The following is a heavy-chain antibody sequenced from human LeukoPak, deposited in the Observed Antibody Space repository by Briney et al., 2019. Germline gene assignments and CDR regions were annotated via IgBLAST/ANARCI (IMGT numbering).Heavy chain of an antibody. V-gene: IGHV3-23*01. Sequence: QAGGSLRLSCAASGFSFSSYAMSWVRQAPGKGLEWVSAISGSGGSTYYADSVKGRFTISRDNSKNTLYLQMNSLRAEDTAVYYCAKDSSPYYYDSSGYYPYWHFDLWGRGTLVTVSS. D-gene: IGHD3-22*01. CDR1: GFSFSSYA. CDR3: AKDSSPYYYDSSGYYPYWHFDL. CDR2: ISGSGGST. J-gene: IGHJ2*01.